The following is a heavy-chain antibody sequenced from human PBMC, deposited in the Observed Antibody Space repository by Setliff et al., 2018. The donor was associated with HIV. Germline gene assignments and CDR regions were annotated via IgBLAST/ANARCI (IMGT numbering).Heavy chain of an antibody. V-gene: IGHV4-34*01. CDR3: ARGVRGVIIDWYYFDY. J-gene: IGHJ4*02. CDR2: INHSGST. D-gene: IGHD3-10*01. Sequence: PSETLSLTCVVYGGSFSGYSWTWIRQPPGKGLEWIGEINHSGSTNCNPSLKSRVTISVDTSKNQFPLKLSSVTAADTAVYYCARGVRGVIIDWYYFDYWGQGTLVTVSS. CDR1: GGSFSGYS.